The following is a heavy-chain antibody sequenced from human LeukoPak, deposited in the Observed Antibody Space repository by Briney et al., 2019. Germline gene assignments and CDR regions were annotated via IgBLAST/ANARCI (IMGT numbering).Heavy chain of an antibody. V-gene: IGHV4-34*01. Sequence: PSETLSLTCTVSGGSISSYYWSWIRQPPGKGLEWIGEINHSGSTNYNPSLKSRVTISVDTSKNQFSLKLSSVTAADTAVYYCARGRGYSGYVRTTRMDVWGQGTTVTVSS. CDR2: INHSGST. D-gene: IGHD5-12*01. J-gene: IGHJ6*02. CDR3: ARGRGYSGYVRTTRMDV. CDR1: GGSISSYY.